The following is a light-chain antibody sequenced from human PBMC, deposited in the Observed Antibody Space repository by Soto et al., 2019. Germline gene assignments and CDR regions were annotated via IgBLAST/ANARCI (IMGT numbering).Light chain of an antibody. Sequence: VLTQSLAILSLSPGERATLSCRASESVSSYLAWYRQRPGQAPRLLIYDASKRATGIPARFSGSGSGTDFTLTISSLEPEDFAVYYRQQCIYWPPTFGQGTRLDVK. J-gene: IGKJ5*01. CDR2: DAS. CDR3: QQCIYWPPT. V-gene: IGKV3-11*01. CDR1: ESVSSY.